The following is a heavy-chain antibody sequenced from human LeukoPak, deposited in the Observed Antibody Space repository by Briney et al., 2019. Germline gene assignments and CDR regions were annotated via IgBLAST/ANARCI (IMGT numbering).Heavy chain of an antibody. V-gene: IGHV3-23*01. Sequence: TGGSLRLSCEASGFTFSSYAMSWVRQAPGKGLEWVSGISGSGGTTYYADSVKGRFTISRDNSKNSLSLQVSSLRAEDTAVYYCAKTNGYYSDWGQGTLVTVSS. J-gene: IGHJ4*02. CDR2: ISGSGGTT. CDR1: GFTFSSYA. D-gene: IGHD3-22*01. CDR3: AKTNGYYSD.